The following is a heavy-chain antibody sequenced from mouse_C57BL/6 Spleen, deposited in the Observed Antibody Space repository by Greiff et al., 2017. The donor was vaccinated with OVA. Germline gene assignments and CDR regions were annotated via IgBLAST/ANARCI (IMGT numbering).Heavy chain of an antibody. J-gene: IGHJ3*01. Sequence: QVQLQQSGAELMKPGASVKLSCKATGYTFTGYWIEWVKQRPGHGLEWIGEILPGSGSTNYTEKFKGKATFTADTSSNTAYMQLSSLTTEDSAIYYCARAYYSNYDAYWGQGTLVTVSA. CDR3: ARAYYSNYDAY. CDR2: ILPGSGST. D-gene: IGHD2-5*01. CDR1: GYTFTGYW. V-gene: IGHV1-9*01.